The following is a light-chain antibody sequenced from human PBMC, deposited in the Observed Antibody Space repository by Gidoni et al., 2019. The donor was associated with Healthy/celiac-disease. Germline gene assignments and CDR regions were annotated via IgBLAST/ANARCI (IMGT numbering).Light chain of an antibody. CDR2: QDR. CDR1: KLGDKY. CDR3: QAWDSSTVV. Sequence: SYELTQPPSVSVSPGQTASITCSGDKLGDKYACWYQQKPGQSPVLVIYQDRKRPSGIPERFSGFNPGNTATLTISGTQAMDEADYYCQAWDSSTVVFGGGTKLTVL. V-gene: IGLV3-1*01. J-gene: IGLJ2*01.